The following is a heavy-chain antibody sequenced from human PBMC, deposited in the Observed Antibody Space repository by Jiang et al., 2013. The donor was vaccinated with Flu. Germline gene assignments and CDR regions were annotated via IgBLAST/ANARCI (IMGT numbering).Heavy chain of an antibody. CDR2: INPSGGST. V-gene: IGHV1-46*01. Sequence: SGAEVKKPGASVKVSCKASGYTFTSYYMHWVRQAPGQGLEWMGIINPSGGSTSYAQKFQGRVTMTRDTSTSTVYMELSSLRSEDTAVYYCARDRDWTSSGLGSWFDPWGQGTLVTVSS. CDR3: ARDRDWTSSGLGSWFDP. J-gene: IGHJ5*02. CDR1: GYTFTSYY. D-gene: IGHD6-13*01.